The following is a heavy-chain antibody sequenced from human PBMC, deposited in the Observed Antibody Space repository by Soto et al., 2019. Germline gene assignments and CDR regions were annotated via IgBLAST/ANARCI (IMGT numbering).Heavy chain of an antibody. Sequence: QVQLQESGPGLVKPSGTLSLTCAVSGGSISGNNWWGWVRQPPGTGLEWIGEIHHSGSTNYNPSLTRRVTISLDKSKNPSSLRLRSVTAPDTAVYYCAKESYSATEGRDGYKFLYWGQGTRVTVSS. CDR1: GGSISGNNW. J-gene: IGHJ4*02. V-gene: IGHV4-4*02. CDR2: IHHSGST. CDR3: AKESYSATEGRDGYKFLY. D-gene: IGHD6-25*01.